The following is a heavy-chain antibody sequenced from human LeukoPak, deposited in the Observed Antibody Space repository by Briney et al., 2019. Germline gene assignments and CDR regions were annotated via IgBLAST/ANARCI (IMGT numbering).Heavy chain of an antibody. J-gene: IGHJ4*02. CDR3: ARSYSGRSPTWLY. V-gene: IGHV4-31*03. CDR1: GGSISSGGYY. D-gene: IGHD1-26*01. Sequence: SETLSLTCTVSGGSISSGGYYWSWIRQHPGKGLEWIGYIYYSGSTYYNPSLKSRVTISVDTSKNQFSLKLSSVTAADTAVYYCARSYSGRSPTWLYWGQGTLVTVSS. CDR2: IYYSGST.